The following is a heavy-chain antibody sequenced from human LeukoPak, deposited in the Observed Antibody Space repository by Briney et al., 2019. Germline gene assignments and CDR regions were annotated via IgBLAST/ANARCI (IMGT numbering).Heavy chain of an antibody. CDR1: GGSISSSSYY. D-gene: IGHD3-22*01. CDR2: IYYSGST. Sequence: SETLSLTCTVSGGSISSSSYYWGWIRQPPGKGLEWIGSIYYSGSTYYNPSLKSRVTISVDTSKNQFSLQLTSVTAADTAVYYCAGRAYYFDGSGSPKMDYWGQGILVTVSS. CDR3: AGRAYYFDGSGSPKMDY. J-gene: IGHJ4*02. V-gene: IGHV4-39*07.